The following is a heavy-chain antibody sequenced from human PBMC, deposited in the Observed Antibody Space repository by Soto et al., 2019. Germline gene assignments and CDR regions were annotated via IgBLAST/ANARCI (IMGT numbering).Heavy chain of an antibody. V-gene: IGHV4-59*01. CDR1: GGSISDSY. J-gene: IGHJ1*01. CDR3: ARGVDRQWAYC. Sequence: SETLSLTCTVSGGSISDSYWTWIRQPPGQGLEWIGFISYSGSTNYNPSLKSRVTMSVDTSKNQFSLNLRSVTAADTAMYYCARGVDRQWAYCRGQGAPVTVSS. CDR2: ISYSGST. D-gene: IGHD6-19*01.